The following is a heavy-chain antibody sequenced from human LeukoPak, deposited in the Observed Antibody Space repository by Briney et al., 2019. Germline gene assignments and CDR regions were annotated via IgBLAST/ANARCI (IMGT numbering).Heavy chain of an antibody. CDR2: ISSSSSYI. Sequence: SGGSLRLSCAASGFTFSSYSMNWVRQAPGKGLEWVSSISSSSSYIYYADSVKGRSTISRDNAKNSLYLQMNSLRAEDTAVYYCAKTSRKTTVVTHFYYWGQGTLVTVSS. J-gene: IGHJ4*02. V-gene: IGHV3-21*01. CDR3: AKTSRKTTVVTHFYY. D-gene: IGHD4-23*01. CDR1: GFTFSSYS.